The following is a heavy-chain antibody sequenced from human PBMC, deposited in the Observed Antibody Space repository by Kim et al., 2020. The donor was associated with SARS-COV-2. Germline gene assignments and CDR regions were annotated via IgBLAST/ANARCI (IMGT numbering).Heavy chain of an antibody. V-gene: IGHV3-48*03. D-gene: IGHD3-10*01. J-gene: IGHJ4*02. CDR2: ISNSGSAT. CDR3: TRGWLGRADH. Sequence: GGSLRLSCAASGFNFSTYDINWVRQPPGKGLEWISYISNSGSATYYAESVKGRFAISRDNAENSLTLQINSLRVEDTATYYCTRGWLGRADHWGQGHLVTVS. CDR1: GFNFSTYD.